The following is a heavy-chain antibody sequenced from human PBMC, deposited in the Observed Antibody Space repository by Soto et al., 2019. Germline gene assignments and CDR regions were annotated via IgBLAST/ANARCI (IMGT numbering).Heavy chain of an antibody. CDR1: GFTFSSYA. D-gene: IGHD4-17*01. V-gene: IGHV3-23*01. CDR2: ISGSGGST. CDR3: AKGIGTTVDCYYGMDV. Sequence: PGGSLRLSCAASGFTFSSYAMSWVRQAPGKGLEWVSAISGSGGSTYYADSVKGRFTISRDNSKNTLYLQMNSLRAEDTAVYYCAKGIGTTVDCYYGMDVWGQGTTVTVSS. J-gene: IGHJ6*02.